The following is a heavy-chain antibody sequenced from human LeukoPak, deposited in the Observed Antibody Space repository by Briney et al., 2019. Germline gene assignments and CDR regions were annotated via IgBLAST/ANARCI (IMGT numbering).Heavy chain of an antibody. V-gene: IGHV4-59*12. CDR1: GGSISSYY. Sequence: SETLSLTCTVSGGSISSYYWSWIRQPPGKGLEWIGYIYYSGSTNYNPSLKSRVTISVDTSKNQFSLKLSSVTAADTAVYYCASMATGYCSSTSCGDWYFDLWGRGTLVTVSS. CDR3: ASMATGYCSSTSCGDWYFDL. J-gene: IGHJ2*01. D-gene: IGHD2-2*03. CDR2: IYYSGST.